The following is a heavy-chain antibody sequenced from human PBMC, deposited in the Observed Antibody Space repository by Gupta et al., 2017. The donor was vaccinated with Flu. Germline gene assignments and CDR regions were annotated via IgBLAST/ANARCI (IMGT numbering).Heavy chain of an antibody. CDR2: INRDGSEE. CDR3: VRDIPLGGSFYYFDY. Sequence: EVQLVESGGALVLPGGSLRLSCGASGFPLSQYCMTWVRQAPGGGREWGGHINRDGSEENYVDSLKGRFTISRDNTKNLLFLQMNSLRVEDTAVYYCVRDIPLGGSFYYFDYWGQGTLVTVSS. V-gene: IGHV3-7*01. D-gene: IGHD2-21*01. J-gene: IGHJ4*02. CDR1: GFPLSQYC.